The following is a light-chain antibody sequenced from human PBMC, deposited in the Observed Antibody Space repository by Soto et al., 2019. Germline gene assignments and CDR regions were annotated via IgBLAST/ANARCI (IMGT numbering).Light chain of an antibody. CDR2: AAS. Sequence: DIQMTQSPSSLAASVGDRGTITGRAIQGISKCSAWYQQTPGKPTKRIIYAASTLPSGAPSRFSGSGSGTAFTPTISRLQPEDVATYYRQKYNSAPWTFGQGTKVDI. CDR1: QGISKC. J-gene: IGKJ1*01. CDR3: QKYNSAPWT. V-gene: IGKV1-27*01.